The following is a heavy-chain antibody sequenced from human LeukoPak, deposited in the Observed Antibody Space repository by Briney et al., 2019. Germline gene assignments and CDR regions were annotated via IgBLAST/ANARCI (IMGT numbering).Heavy chain of an antibody. Sequence: SSETLSLTCAVYGGSFSGYYWSWIRQPPGKGLEWIGEINHSGSTNYNPSLKSRVTISVDTSKNQFSLKLSSVTAADTAVYYCARSPTYDFWSGFWFDPWGQGTLVTVSS. D-gene: IGHD3-3*01. CDR3: ARSPTYDFWSGFWFDP. CDR2: INHSGST. V-gene: IGHV4-34*01. CDR1: GGSFSGYY. J-gene: IGHJ5*02.